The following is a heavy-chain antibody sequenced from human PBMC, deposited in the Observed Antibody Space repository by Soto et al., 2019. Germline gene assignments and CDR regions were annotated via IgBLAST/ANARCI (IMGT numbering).Heavy chain of an antibody. CDR3: ARQLCSGGSCHLLHDAFDI. CDR1: GYSFTSYW. CDR2: IYPGDSDT. J-gene: IGHJ3*02. Sequence: GESLKISCKGSGYSFTSYWIGWVRQMPGKGLEWMGIIYPGDSDTRYSPSFQGQVTISADKSISTAYLQWSSLKASDTAMYYCARQLCSGGSCHLLHDAFDIWGQGTMVTVSS. V-gene: IGHV5-51*01. D-gene: IGHD2-15*01.